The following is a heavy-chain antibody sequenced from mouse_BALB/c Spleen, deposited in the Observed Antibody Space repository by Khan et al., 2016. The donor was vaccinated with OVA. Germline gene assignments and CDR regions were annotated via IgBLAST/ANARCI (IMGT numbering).Heavy chain of an antibody. V-gene: IGHV1S136*01. CDR2: INPDNAST. J-gene: IGHJ3*01. CDR3: ARGASSWDFSFPY. CDR1: GYTFTNYV. D-gene: IGHD4-1*01. Sequence: VRLQQSGPELVEPGASVKMSCKTSGYTFTNYVMHWVKQKPGQGLEWIAYINPDNASTRYNEKFKGKATLTSDISSTTAYMELSSLTSEDSAVYDCARGASSWDFSFPYWGQGTLVTVSA.